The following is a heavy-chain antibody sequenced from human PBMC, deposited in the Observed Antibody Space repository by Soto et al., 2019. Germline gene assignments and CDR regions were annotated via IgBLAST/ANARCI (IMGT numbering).Heavy chain of an antibody. J-gene: IGHJ1*01. CDR3: AKAPTWPNWGYYDSSGSEYFQH. Sequence: GGSLRLSCAASGFTFSSYAMSWVRQAPGKGLEWVSAISGSGGSTYYADSVKGRFTISRDNSKNTLYLQMNSLRAEDTAVYYCAKAPTWPNWGYYDSSGSEYFQHWGQGTLVTVSS. V-gene: IGHV3-23*01. CDR2: ISGSGGST. D-gene: IGHD3-22*01. CDR1: GFTFSSYA.